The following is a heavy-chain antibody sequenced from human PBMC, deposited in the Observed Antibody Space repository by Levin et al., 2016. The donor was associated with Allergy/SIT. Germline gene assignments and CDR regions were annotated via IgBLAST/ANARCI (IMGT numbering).Heavy chain of an antibody. CDR2: IYYSGST. V-gene: IGHV4-39*01. Sequence: WIRQPPGKGLEWIGSIYYSGSTYYNPSFKSRVTISVDTSKNQFSLKLSSVTAADTAVYYCASDISTNYFDYWGQGTLVTVSS. D-gene: IGHD3-9*01. J-gene: IGHJ4*02. CDR3: ASDISTNYFDY.